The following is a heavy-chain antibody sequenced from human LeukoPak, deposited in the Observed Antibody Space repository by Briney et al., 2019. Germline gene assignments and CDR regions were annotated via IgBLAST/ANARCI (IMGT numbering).Heavy chain of an antibody. V-gene: IGHV3-23*01. D-gene: IGHD3-9*01. J-gene: IGHJ4*02. CDR1: GFTFSSSW. Sequence: AGGSLRLSCAASGFTFSSSWMHWVRQAPGKGLEWVSAISGSGGSTYYADSVKGRFTISRDNSKNTLYLQMNSLRAEDTAAYYCAKGLTGFYPDYWGQGTQVTVSS. CDR2: ISGSGGST. CDR3: AKGLTGFYPDY.